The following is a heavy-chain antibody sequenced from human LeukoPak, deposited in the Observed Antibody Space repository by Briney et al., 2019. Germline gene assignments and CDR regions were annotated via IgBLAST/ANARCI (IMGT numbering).Heavy chain of an antibody. CDR3: ARSSGWYWFDP. J-gene: IGHJ5*02. Sequence: SETLSLTCTVSRGSISSGDYYWSWIRQPPGKGLEWIGYIYYSGSTYYNPSLKSRVTMSVDTSKNQFSLKLSSVTAADTAVYYCARSSGWYWFDPWGQGTLVTVSS. D-gene: IGHD6-19*01. CDR2: IYYSGST. V-gene: IGHV4-30-4*08. CDR1: RGSISSGDYY.